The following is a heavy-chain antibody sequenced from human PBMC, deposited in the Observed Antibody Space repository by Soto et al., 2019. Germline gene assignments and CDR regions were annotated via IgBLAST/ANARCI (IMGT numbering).Heavy chain of an antibody. CDR1: GYTFTGYY. D-gene: IGHD3-10*01. CDR3: ARDGGYYGSGSYYAYYGMDV. Sequence: ASVKVSCKASGYTFTGYYMHWVRQAPGQGLEWMGWINPNSGGTNYAQKFQGWVTMTRDTSISTAYMELSRLRSDDTAVYYCARDGGYYGSGSYYAYYGMDVWGQGTTVTVSS. CDR2: INPNSGGT. J-gene: IGHJ6*02. V-gene: IGHV1-2*04.